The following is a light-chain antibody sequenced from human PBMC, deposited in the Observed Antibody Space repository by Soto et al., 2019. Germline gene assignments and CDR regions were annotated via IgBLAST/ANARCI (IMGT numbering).Light chain of an antibody. CDR2: DAS. J-gene: IGKJ1*01. V-gene: IGKV1-9*01. CDR1: QGISSF. Sequence: IQLTQSPSSLPASVGDRVTITCRASQGISSFLAWYQQKPGKAPKLLIYDASTLQSGVPSRFGGSGSGTDFTLTISSLQPEDFATYYCQQLNSYPRTFGQGTKVEI. CDR3: QQLNSYPRT.